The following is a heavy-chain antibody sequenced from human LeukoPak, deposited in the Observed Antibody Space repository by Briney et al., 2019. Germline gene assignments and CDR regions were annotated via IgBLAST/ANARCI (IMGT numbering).Heavy chain of an antibody. CDR3: AKKSALYYYYGMDV. D-gene: IGHD3-3*01. J-gene: IGHJ6*02. Sequence: SVTVSCKASGGTFSSYAISWVRQAPGQGLEWMGGIIPIFGTANYAQKFQGRVTITADESTSTAYMELSSLRSEDTAVYYCAKKSALYYYYGMDVWGQGTTVTVS. CDR1: GGTFSSYA. V-gene: IGHV1-69*13. CDR2: IIPIFGTA.